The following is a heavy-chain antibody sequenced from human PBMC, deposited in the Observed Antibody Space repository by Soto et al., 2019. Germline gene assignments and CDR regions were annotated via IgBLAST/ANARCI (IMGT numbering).Heavy chain of an antibody. CDR3: ARHVPQGGVFDI. D-gene: IGHD2-8*02. V-gene: IGHV4-59*01. J-gene: IGHJ3*02. CDR2: IYYSGST. CDR1: GGSISSYY. Sequence: PSETLSLTCTVSGGSISSYYWSWIRQPPGKGLEWIGYIYYSGSTNYNPSLKSRVTISVDTSKNQFSLKLSSVTAADTAVYYCARHVPQGGVFDIWGQGTMVTVSS.